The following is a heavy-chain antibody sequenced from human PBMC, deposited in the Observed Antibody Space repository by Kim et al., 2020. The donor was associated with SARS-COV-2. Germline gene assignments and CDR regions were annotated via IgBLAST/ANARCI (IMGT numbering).Heavy chain of an antibody. Sequence: GGSLRLSCAASGFTFSDSAMSWVRLAPGKGLECVSVIGGSTSSTSYADSVKGRFTITRYNSKSTLFLQMNSLRAEDTAVYYCAKHLRSTGSYDYWGQGTLVTVSS. V-gene: IGHV3-23*01. CDR3: AKHLRSTGSYDY. D-gene: IGHD3-10*01. J-gene: IGHJ4*02. CDR1: GFTFSDSA. CDR2: IGGSTSST.